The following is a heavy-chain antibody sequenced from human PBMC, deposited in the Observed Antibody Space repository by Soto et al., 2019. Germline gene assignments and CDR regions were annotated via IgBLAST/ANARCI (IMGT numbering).Heavy chain of an antibody. V-gene: IGHV4-39*01. CDR3: ATRSGWYYFAS. CDR1: GGPISSNSYL. D-gene: IGHD6-19*01. J-gene: IGHJ4*02. Sequence: SETLSRTFTVSGGPISSNSYLRGWIRQPPGKGLAWIGTVFSSGSTYYNPSLKSRVTISVDTSKNEFSLKLSYVTAADKAVYYCATRSGWYYFASWGQG. CDR2: VFSSGST.